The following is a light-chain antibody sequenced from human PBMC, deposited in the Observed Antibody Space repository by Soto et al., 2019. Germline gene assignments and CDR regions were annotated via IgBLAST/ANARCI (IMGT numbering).Light chain of an antibody. CDR1: SSDVGGYNY. J-gene: IGLJ3*02. CDR2: DVS. V-gene: IGLV2-11*01. Sequence: QSALTQPRSVSGSPGQSVTISCTGTSSDVGGYNYVSWYQQHPGKAPKLMIYDVSKRPSGVPDRFSGSKSGNTASLTISGLQAEDEADYYCCSYAGSSLVFGGGTKLT. CDR3: CSYAGSSLV.